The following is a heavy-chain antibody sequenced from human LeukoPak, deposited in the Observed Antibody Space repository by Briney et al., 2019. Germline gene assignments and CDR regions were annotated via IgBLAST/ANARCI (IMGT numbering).Heavy chain of an antibody. CDR1: GFTFRNYW. V-gene: IGHV3-7*01. CDR3: ARGYYDILTGIYYYYMDV. Sequence: GSLRLSCATSGFTFRNYWMSWVRQAPGKGLEWLANIKQDGSEKYYVDSVKGRFTISRDNAKNSLYLQMNSLRAEDTAVYYCARGYYDILTGIYYYYMDVWGKGTTVTISS. J-gene: IGHJ6*03. D-gene: IGHD3-9*01. CDR2: IKQDGSEK.